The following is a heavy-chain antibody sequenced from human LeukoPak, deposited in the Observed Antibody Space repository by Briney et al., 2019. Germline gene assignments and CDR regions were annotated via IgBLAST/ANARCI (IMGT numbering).Heavy chain of an antibody. Sequence: SETLSLTCTVSGGSISSSSYYWGWIRQPPGKGLEWIGSIYYSGSTYYNPSLKSRDTISVDTSKNQFSLKLSSVTAADTAVYYCARPRGGAVVNENWFDPWGQGTLVTVSS. CDR2: IYYSGST. D-gene: IGHD4-23*01. V-gene: IGHV4-39*01. J-gene: IGHJ5*02. CDR3: ARPRGGAVVNENWFDP. CDR1: GGSISSSSYY.